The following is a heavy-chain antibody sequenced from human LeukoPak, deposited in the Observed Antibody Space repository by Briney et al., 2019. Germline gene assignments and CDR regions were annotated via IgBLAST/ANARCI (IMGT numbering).Heavy chain of an antibody. CDR2: ISAYNGNI. J-gene: IGHJ4*02. CDR1: GYTFTGYY. CDR3: ARDFPRRVSDY. D-gene: IGHD3-10*01. Sequence: ASVKVSCKATGYTFTGYYMDWVRQAPGQGLEWMGWISAYNGNINYVQKFQGRVTMTTDTSTSTAYMELRSLRSDDTAVYYCARDFPRRVSDYWGQGTLVTVSS. V-gene: IGHV1-18*01.